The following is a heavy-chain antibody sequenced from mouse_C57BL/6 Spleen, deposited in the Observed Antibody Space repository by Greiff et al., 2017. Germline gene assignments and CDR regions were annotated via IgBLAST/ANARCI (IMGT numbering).Heavy chain of an antibody. CDR1: GYAFSSYW. D-gene: IGHD1-1*01. CDR3: ARWHGSGWYFDV. CDR2: IYPGDGVT. V-gene: IGHV1-80*01. J-gene: IGHJ1*03. Sequence: QVQLQQSGAELVKPGASVKISCKASGYAFSSYWMNWVKQRPGKGLEWIGQIYPGDGVTNYNGKFKGKATLTADKSSSPAYMQLSSRTSEDSAVYFGARWHGSGWYFDVWGTGTTVTVSS.